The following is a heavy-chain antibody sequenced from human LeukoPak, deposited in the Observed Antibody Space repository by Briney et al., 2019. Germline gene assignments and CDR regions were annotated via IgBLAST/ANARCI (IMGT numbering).Heavy chain of an antibody. CDR2: IIPIFGTA. CDR3: ATTGWYYPGYFDY. CDR1: GGTFSSYA. J-gene: IGHJ4*02. D-gene: IGHD6-19*01. V-gene: IGHV1-69*01. Sequence: SVKVSCKASGGTFSSYAISWVRQAPGQGLEWMGGIIPIFGTANYAQKFQGRVTITADESTSTAYMELSSLRSEDTAVYYCATTGWYYPGYFDYWGQGTLVTVSS.